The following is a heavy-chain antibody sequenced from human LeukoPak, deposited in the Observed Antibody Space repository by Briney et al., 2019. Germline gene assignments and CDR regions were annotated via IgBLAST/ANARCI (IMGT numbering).Heavy chain of an antibody. J-gene: IGHJ4*02. CDR3: LRGGGRSYCDY. Sequence: ASVKASCKASGYTFTRYGISWVRQAPGQGGEWMVWMNPNRGDTNYAQNFQGRVTMTRDTSISTAYMELSSLRSDDPAVYFCLRGGGRSYCDYWGQGTPVTVSS. CDR2: MNPNRGDT. D-gene: IGHD2-15*01. V-gene: IGHV1-8*01. CDR1: GYTFTRYG.